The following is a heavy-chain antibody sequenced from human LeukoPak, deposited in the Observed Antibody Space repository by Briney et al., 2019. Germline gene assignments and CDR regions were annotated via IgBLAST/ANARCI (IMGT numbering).Heavy chain of an antibody. J-gene: IGHJ4*02. D-gene: IGHD4-11*01. V-gene: IGHV3-23*01. CDR2: ISPGGGTT. Sequence: GGSLRLSCAVSGFTFSNEAMGWVRQLRGGGLEWVSTISPGGGTTYYAESMKGRFTISRDNSKSTLYLEMNNLRVEDTAVYYCTKVRSGSSNWALRVFDYWGQGALVTVSS. CDR3: TKVRSGSSNWALRVFDY. CDR1: GFTFSNEA.